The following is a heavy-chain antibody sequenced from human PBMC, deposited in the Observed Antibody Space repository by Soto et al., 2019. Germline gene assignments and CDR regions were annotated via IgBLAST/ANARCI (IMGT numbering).Heavy chain of an antibody. V-gene: IGHV3-30*18. CDR2: ISYDGSNK. Sequence: PGGSLRLSCAASGFTFSSYGMHWVRQAPGKGLEWVAVISYDGSNKYYADSVKGRFTISRDNSKNTLYLQMNSLRAEDTAVYYCAKESVGASYVMDVWGQGTTVTVSS. D-gene: IGHD1-26*01. CDR1: GFTFSSYG. CDR3: AKESVGASYVMDV. J-gene: IGHJ6*02.